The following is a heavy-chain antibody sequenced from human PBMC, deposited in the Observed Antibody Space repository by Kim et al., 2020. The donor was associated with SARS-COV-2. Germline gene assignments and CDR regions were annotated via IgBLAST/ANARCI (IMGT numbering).Heavy chain of an antibody. CDR1: GYSISSGYY. V-gene: IGHV4-38-2*02. CDR2: IYHSGST. Sequence: SETLSLTCTVSGYSISSGYYWGWIRQPPGKGLEWIGSIYHSGSTYYNPSLKSRVTISVDTSKNQFSLKLSSVTAADTAVYYCARWGITMVRGVRGPWGQGTLVTVSS. J-gene: IGHJ5*02. D-gene: IGHD3-10*01. CDR3: ARWGITMVRGVRGP.